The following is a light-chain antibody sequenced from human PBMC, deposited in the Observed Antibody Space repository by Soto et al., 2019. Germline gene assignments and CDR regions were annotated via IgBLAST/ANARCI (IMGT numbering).Light chain of an antibody. CDR1: QCISNY. CDR3: QEYNSAPLT. V-gene: IGKV1-27*01. CDR2: AAS. Sequence: DIQMTQSPSSLSASVGDRVTITCRASQCISNYLAWFQQEPGKVPKLLIYAASTLQSGVSSRFSGSGSGTDFTLTVSDLQPEDVGTYYCQEYNSAPLTFGGGTKVEIK. J-gene: IGKJ4*01.